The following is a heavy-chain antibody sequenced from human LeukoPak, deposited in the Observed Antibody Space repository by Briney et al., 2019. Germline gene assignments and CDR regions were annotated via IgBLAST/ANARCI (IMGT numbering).Heavy chain of an antibody. V-gene: IGHV3-7*01. CDR2: IKQDGSEK. J-gene: IGHJ4*02. CDR3: ARTRGYSYGYFDY. CDR1: GFTFSSYW. D-gene: IGHD5-18*01. Sequence: GGPLRLSCAASGFTFSSYWMSWVRQAPGKGLEWVANIKQDGSEKYYVDSVKGRFTISRDNAKNSLYLQMNSLRAEDTAVYYCARTRGYSYGYFDYWGQGTLVTVSS.